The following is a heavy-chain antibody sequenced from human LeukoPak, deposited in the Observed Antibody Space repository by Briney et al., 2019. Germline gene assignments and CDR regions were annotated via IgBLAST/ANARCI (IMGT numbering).Heavy chain of an antibody. CDR1: GFTFSSYA. J-gene: IGHJ3*02. Sequence: PGRSLRLSCAASGFTFSSYAMHWVRQAPGKGLEWVAVISYDGSNKYYADSVKGRFTISRDNAKNSLYLQMNSLRAEDTAVYYCASLKKRSSPDAFDIWGQGTMVTVSS. V-gene: IGHV3-30*04. CDR3: ASLKKRSSPDAFDI. CDR2: ISYDGSNK. D-gene: IGHD6-13*01.